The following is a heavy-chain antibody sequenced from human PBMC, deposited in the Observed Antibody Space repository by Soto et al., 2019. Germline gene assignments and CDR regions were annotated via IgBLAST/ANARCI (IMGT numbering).Heavy chain of an antibody. CDR3: ARVYCSGGSCYSVDY. V-gene: IGHV3-7*04. CDR2: INKDGSGT. J-gene: IGHJ4*02. Sequence: PGGSLRLSCAASGFTFSSYWMCWVRQAPGKGLEWVSSINKDGSGTTYVDSVKGRFTISRDNAKNTLYLQMNSLRAEDTAVYYCARVYCSGGSCYSVDYWGQGTLVTVSS. D-gene: IGHD2-15*01. CDR1: GFTFSSYW.